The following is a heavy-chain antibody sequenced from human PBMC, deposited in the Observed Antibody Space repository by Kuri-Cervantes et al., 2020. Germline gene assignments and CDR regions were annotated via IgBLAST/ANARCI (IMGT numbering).Heavy chain of an antibody. CDR2: INPNSGGT. CDR1: GYTFTGYC. D-gene: IGHD3-16*02. V-gene: IGHV1-2*02. CDR3: AKAYDYVWGSYRPYFDY. Sequence: ASVKVSCKASGYTFTGYCMHWVRQAPGQGLEWMGWINPNSGGTNYAQKFQGRVTMTRDTSISTAYMELSRLRSEDTAVYYCAKAYDYVWGSYRPYFDYWGQGTLVTVSS. J-gene: IGHJ4*02.